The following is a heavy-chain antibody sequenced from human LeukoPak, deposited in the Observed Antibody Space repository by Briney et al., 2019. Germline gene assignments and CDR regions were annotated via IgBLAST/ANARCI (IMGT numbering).Heavy chain of an antibody. Sequence: PGGSLRLSCAASGFTFVDYGMSWVREAPGEGLEWVSGINWNGGSTGYTDSVKGRFTISRDNAKNSLYLQMNSLRAEDTALYYCARVNPGYYYMDVWGKGTTVTVSS. V-gene: IGHV3-20*04. CDR3: ARVNPGYYYMDV. J-gene: IGHJ6*03. D-gene: IGHD1-14*01. CDR2: INWNGGST. CDR1: GFTFVDYG.